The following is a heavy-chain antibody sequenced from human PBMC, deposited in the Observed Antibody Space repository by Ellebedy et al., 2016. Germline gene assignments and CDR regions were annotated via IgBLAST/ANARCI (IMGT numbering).Heavy chain of an antibody. J-gene: IGHJ5*02. CDR2: IHNSGFT. Sequence: SETLSLTCTVSGGSISRYYWSWIRQPPGKGLEWIGYIHNSGFTNYNPSLKSRVTISVDTSNNQFSLNLTSVSAADTAIYYCAQYADYVGWFDPWGQGTLVTVSS. V-gene: IGHV4-59*01. D-gene: IGHD4-17*01. CDR3: AQYADYVGWFDP. CDR1: GGSISRYY.